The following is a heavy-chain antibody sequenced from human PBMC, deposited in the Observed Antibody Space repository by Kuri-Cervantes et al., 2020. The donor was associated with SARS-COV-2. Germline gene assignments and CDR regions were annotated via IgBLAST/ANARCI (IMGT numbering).Heavy chain of an antibody. CDR1: GFTFSSYG. V-gene: IGHV3-33*08. CDR2: IWYDGSNK. CDR3: AREGIQLWEGIYYYYYGMDV. D-gene: IGHD5-18*01. J-gene: IGHJ6*02. Sequence: GGSLRLSCAASGFTFSSYGMHWVRQGPGKGLEWVAVIWYDGSNKYYADSVKGRFTISRDNSKNTLYLQMNSLRAEDTAVYYCAREGIQLWEGIYYYYYGMDVWGQGTTVTVSS.